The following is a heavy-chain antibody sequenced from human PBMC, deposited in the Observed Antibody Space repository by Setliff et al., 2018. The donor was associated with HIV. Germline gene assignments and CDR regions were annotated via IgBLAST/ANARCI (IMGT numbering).Heavy chain of an antibody. V-gene: IGHV3-23*01. CDR3: AKELAASGLGYFDS. CDR2: ILSTGERT. D-gene: IGHD3-22*01. J-gene: IGHJ4*02. Sequence: PGGSLRLSCAASGFPFSNYWMGWVRQAPGEGLEWVSAILSTGERTFYADSVKGRFTISRDNSKNTVYLQMNSLRAEDTAEYYCAKELAASGLGYFDSWGRGILVTVSS. CDR1: GFPFSNYW.